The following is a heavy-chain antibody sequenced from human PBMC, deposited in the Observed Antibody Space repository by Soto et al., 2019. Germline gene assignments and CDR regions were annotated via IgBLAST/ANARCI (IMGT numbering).Heavy chain of an antibody. CDR2: ISGGGGST. Sequence: GGSLRLSCAASGFTFSSYAMSWVRQAPGKGLEWVSAISGGGGSTYFADSVKGRFTISRDNSKNTLYLQMNSLRAEDTAVYYCAKWVGGNNAFDIWGQWTMVTVSS. CDR1: GFTFSSYA. J-gene: IGHJ3*02. V-gene: IGHV3-23*01. CDR3: AKWVGGNNAFDI. D-gene: IGHD5-12*01.